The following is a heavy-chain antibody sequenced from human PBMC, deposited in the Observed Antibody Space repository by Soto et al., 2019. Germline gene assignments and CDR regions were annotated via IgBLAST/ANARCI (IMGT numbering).Heavy chain of an antibody. D-gene: IGHD6-13*01. CDR2: IWDDGSNK. CDR3: ARDGDSSSWRYYFDY. J-gene: IGHJ4*02. V-gene: IGHV3-33*01. CDR1: GFTFSSYG. Sequence: QVQLVESGGGVVQPGRSLRLSCAASGFTFSSYGMHWVRQAPGKGLEWVAVIWDDGSNKYYADSVKGRFTISRDNSKNTLYLQMNSLRAEDTAVYYCARDGDSSSWRYYFDYWGQGTLVTVSS.